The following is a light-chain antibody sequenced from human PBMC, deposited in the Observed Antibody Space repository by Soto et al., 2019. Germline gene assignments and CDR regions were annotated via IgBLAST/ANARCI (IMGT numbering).Light chain of an antibody. V-gene: IGKV2-24*01. CDR1: QSLVHSDGNPY. CDR3: MQTTLIPLA. J-gene: IGKJ4*01. CDR2: RVS. Sequence: DIVMTQTPLSSPVTLGQPASISCRSSQSLVHSDGNPYLSWLLQRPGQPPRLLIYRVSKRFSGVPDRFSGSGAGTDFTLKISRVEAEDVGVYYCMQTTLIPLAFGGGTKVEIK.